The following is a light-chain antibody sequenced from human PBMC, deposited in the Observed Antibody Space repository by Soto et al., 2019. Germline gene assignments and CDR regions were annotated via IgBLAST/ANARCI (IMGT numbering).Light chain of an antibody. CDR3: QAWDSSTVV. Sequence: SYELTQPPSVSVSPGQTASITCSGDKLGDKYACWYQQKPGQSPVLVFYEDNKRPSGTPERFSGSNSGNTSTLTISGTQAVDEADYYCQAWDSSTVVFGGGTKVTVL. CDR2: EDN. V-gene: IGLV3-1*01. J-gene: IGLJ2*01. CDR1: KLGDKY.